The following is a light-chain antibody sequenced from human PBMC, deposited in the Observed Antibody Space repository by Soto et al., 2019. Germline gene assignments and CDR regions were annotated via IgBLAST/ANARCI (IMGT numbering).Light chain of an antibody. CDR3: QQYNNWPRT. CDR2: DAS. Sequence: EIVLTQSPGTLSLSPGERATLSCRASQSVRNYLAWYQQKPGQAPRLLIYDASTRPTGIPARFSGSGSGTDFTLTISSLQSEDFAVYYCQQYNNWPRTFGQGTKVDIK. J-gene: IGKJ1*01. V-gene: IGKV3-15*01. CDR1: QSVRNY.